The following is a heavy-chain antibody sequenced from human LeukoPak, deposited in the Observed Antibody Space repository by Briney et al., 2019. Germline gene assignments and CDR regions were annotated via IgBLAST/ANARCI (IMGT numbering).Heavy chain of an antibody. Sequence: SETLSLTCTVSGGSISSGDYYWSWIRQPPGKGLEWIGYIYYSGSSYYIPSLKSRVTMSVDTSKNQFSLRLCSVTAADTAVYYCARQIYGDLYYFDYWGQGTLVTVSS. CDR3: ARQIYGDLYYFDY. J-gene: IGHJ4*02. CDR2: IYYSGSS. V-gene: IGHV4-30-4*01. D-gene: IGHD4-17*01. CDR1: GGSISSGDYY.